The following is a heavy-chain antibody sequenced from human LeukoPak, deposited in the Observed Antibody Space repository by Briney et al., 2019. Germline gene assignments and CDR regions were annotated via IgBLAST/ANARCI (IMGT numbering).Heavy chain of an antibody. D-gene: IGHD3-22*01. V-gene: IGHV4-38-2*01. CDR3: ARLPLYYDSSDYQD. Sequence: SETLSLTCAVSGYSISSGYYWGWIRQPPGKGLERIGSIYHSGSTYYNPSLKSRVTISVDTSKNQFSLKLSSVTAADTAVYYCARLPLYYDSSDYQDWGQGTLVTVSS. CDR2: IYHSGST. J-gene: IGHJ4*02. CDR1: GYSISSGYY.